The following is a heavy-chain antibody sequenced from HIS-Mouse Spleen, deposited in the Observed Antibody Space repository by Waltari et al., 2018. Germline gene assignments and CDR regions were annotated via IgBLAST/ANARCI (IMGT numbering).Heavy chain of an antibody. D-gene: IGHD7-27*01. CDR3: ARGGNWATYGQAFDI. V-gene: IGHV3-21*01. Sequence: EVQLVESGGGLVKPGGSLRLSCAASGFTFSSYSMNWVRQAPGKGLEGVSSISSSSSYIYYADSVKGRFTISRDNAKNSLYLQMNSLRAEDTAVYYCARGGNWATYGQAFDIWGQGTMVTVSS. J-gene: IGHJ3*02. CDR1: GFTFSSYS. CDR2: ISSSSSYI.